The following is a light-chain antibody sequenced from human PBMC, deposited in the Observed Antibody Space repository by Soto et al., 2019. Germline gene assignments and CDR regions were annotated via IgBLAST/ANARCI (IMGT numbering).Light chain of an antibody. CDR1: QNINSN. J-gene: IGKJ3*01. CDR3: QQYGSSPFT. Sequence: EILMTQSPLTLSVSPGEGATLSCRASQNINSNLAWYQQRPGQAPRVLIYGASSRASGIPDRFSGSGSGTDFTLTISRLEPEDFAVYYCQQYGSSPFTFGPGTKVDIK. V-gene: IGKV3-20*01. CDR2: GAS.